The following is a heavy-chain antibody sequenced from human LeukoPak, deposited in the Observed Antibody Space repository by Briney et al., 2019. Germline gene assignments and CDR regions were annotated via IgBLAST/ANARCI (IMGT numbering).Heavy chain of an antibody. CDR3: VRDGDIVVVITFDY. CDR2: ISGNGGNT. CDR1: GFTFTNYA. V-gene: IGHV3-23*01. Sequence: GGTLRLSCAASGFTFTNYAMSWVRQAPGKGLEWVSAISGNGGNTYYADSVEGRFTISRDNSKNTLYLQMDRLRVEDSAVYYCVRDGDIVVVITFDYWGQGTLVTVSS. D-gene: IGHD3-22*01. J-gene: IGHJ4*02.